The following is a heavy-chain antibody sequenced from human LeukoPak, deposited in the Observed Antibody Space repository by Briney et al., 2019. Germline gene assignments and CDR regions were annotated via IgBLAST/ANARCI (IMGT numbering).Heavy chain of an antibody. CDR3: AKDYYPHLTIPNSFAGEY. CDR1: GFTFSNYG. Sequence: GRSLRLSCTASGFTFSNYGIHWVRRAPGKGLEWVAVIWSDGRSADFVKGRFTISRDNSKNTVHLQMTGLRVEDTAVYYCAKDYYPHLTIPNSFAGEYWGQGTLVTVSS. J-gene: IGHJ4*02. V-gene: IGHV3-33*03. D-gene: IGHD2/OR15-2a*01. CDR2: IWSDGR.